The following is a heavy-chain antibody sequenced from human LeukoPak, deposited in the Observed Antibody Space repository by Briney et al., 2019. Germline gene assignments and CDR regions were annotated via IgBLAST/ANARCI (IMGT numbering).Heavy chain of an antibody. CDR2: IYHSGST. CDR1: GGSISSSNW. Sequence: SGTLSLTCAVSGGSISSSNWWSWVRQPPGKGLEWIGEIYHSGSTNYNPSLKSRVTISVDKSKNQFSLKLSSVTAADTAVYYCARGTSRGWLQIEGYDYWGQGTLVTVSS. D-gene: IGHD5-24*01. CDR3: ARGTSRGWLQIEGYDY. V-gene: IGHV4-4*02. J-gene: IGHJ4*02.